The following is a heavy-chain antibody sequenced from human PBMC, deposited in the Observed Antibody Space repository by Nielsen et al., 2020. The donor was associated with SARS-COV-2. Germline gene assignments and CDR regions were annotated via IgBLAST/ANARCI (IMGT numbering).Heavy chain of an antibody. J-gene: IGHJ6*02. CDR3: ARGRVGYGDYVGDYYYYGMDV. CDR2: INHSGST. Sequence: GSLRLSCAASGFTFSMWNMNWVRQAPGKGLEWIGEINHSGSTNYNPSLKSRVTISVDTSKNQFSLKLSSVTAADTAVYYCARGRVGYGDYVGDYYYYGMDVWGQGTTVTVSS. V-gene: IGHV4-34*01. CDR1: GFTFSMWN. D-gene: IGHD4-17*01.